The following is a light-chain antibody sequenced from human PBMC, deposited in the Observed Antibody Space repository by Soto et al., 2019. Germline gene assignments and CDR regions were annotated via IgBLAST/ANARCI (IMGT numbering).Light chain of an antibody. CDR2: DTS. V-gene: IGKV3D-11*02. CDR3: QQRSNWQYT. Sequence: DIVLTQSPATLSLSPGERATLSCTASQSVSSYLACYEQKPGQAPRLLIYDTSNRATGIPARFSGSGAGTDFTLTISSLEPEDFAVYYCQQRSNWQYTFGLGTRLEIK. CDR1: QSVSSY. J-gene: IGKJ2*01.